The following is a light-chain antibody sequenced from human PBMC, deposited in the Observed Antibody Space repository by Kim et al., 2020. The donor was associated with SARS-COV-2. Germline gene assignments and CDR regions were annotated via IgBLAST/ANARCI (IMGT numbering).Light chain of an antibody. CDR3: QQYNNWPPWT. V-gene: IGKV3-15*01. CDR2: GAS. Sequence: CPGERATLSCRASQSVSSNLAWYQQKPGQAPGLLIYGASTRATGIPARFSGSGSGTEFTLTISSLQSEDFAVYYCQQYNNWPPWTFGQGTKVEIK. CDR1: QSVSSN. J-gene: IGKJ1*01.